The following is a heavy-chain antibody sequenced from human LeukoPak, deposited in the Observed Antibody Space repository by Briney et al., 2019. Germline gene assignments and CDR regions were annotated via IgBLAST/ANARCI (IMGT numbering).Heavy chain of an antibody. CDR3: AKDLRPQIPYGESPRGTAPMGY. J-gene: IGHJ4*02. V-gene: IGHV3-30*18. CDR2: ISSDGNNK. CDR1: GFTFRNFG. D-gene: IGHD4-17*01. Sequence: GGSLRLSCVASGFTFRNFGMYWVRQAPGKGLEWVAVISSDGNNKYYGDSVKGRFTISRDNSQDTLYVQMTSLRAEDTAVYYCAKDLRPQIPYGESPRGTAPMGYWGQGALVTVSS.